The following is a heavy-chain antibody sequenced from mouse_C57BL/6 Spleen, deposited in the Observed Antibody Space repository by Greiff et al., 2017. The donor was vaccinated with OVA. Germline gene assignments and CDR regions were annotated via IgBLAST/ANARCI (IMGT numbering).Heavy chain of an antibody. CDR2: IDPEDGDT. D-gene: IGHD2-1*01. CDR3: TTEGNGYYAMDY. Sequence: EVKLMESGAELVRPGASVKLSCTASGFNIKDYYMHWVKQRPEQGLEWIGRIDPEDGDTEYAPKFQGKATMTADTSSNTAYLQLSSLTSEDTAVYYCTTEGNGYYAMDYWGQGTSVTVSS. CDR1: GFNIKDYY. J-gene: IGHJ4*01. V-gene: IGHV14-1*01.